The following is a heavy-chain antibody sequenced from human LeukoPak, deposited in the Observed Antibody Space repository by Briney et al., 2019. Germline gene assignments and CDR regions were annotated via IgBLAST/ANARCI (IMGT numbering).Heavy chain of an antibody. D-gene: IGHD5-18*01. CDR3: ARGDVDTAMVTMNNWFDP. CDR2: INPSGGST. Sequence: ASVKVSCKASGYTFTSYYMHWVRQAPGQGLEWMGIINPSGGSTSYAQKFQGRVTMTRDTSISTAYMELSSLRSEDTAVYYCARGDVDTAMVTMNNWFDPWGQGTLVTVSS. CDR1: GYTFTSYY. J-gene: IGHJ5*02. V-gene: IGHV1-46*01.